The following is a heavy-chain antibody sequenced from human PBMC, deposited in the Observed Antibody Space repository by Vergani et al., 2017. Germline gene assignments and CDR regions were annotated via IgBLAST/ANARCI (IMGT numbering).Heavy chain of an antibody. CDR1: GGTLSSYA. CDR2: IIPIFGTA. D-gene: IGHD4-17*01. CDR3: ARPDYGDDGYFQH. V-gene: IGHV1-69*06. J-gene: IGHJ1*01. Sequence: QVQLVQSGAEVKKPGSSVKVSCKASGGTLSSYAISWVRPAPGQGLEWMGGIIPIFGTANYAQKFQGRVTLTADKSTSTAYMELSSLRSEDTAVYYCARPDYGDDGYFQHWGQGTLVTVSS.